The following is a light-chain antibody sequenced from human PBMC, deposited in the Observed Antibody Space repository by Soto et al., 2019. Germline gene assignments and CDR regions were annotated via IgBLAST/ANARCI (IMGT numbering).Light chain of an antibody. Sequence: EIVLTQSPATLSLSPGERATLSCRASQSVSSYLAWYQQKPGQAPRLLIYIASTRATGIPARFSGSGSGTEFTLTISSLQSEDFAVYYCQQYNNWPWTFGQGTKVDIK. CDR2: IAS. CDR3: QQYNNWPWT. V-gene: IGKV3-15*01. J-gene: IGKJ1*01. CDR1: QSVSSY.